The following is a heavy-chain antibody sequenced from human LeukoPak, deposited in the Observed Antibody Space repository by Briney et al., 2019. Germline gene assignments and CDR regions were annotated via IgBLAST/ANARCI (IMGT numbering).Heavy chain of an antibody. CDR1: GYTFTSYG. D-gene: IGHD6-13*01. V-gene: IGHV1-18*01. CDR3: ARDKAAGYRDAFDI. CDR2: ISAYNGNT. J-gene: IGHJ3*02. Sequence: ASVKASCKASGYTFTSYGISWVRQAPGQGLEWMGWISAYNGNTNYAQKLQGRVTMTTDTSTSTAYMELRSLRSDDTAVYYCARDKAAGYRDAFDIWGQGTMVTVSS.